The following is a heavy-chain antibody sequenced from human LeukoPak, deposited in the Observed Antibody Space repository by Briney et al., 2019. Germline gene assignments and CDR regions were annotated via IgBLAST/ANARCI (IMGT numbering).Heavy chain of an antibody. V-gene: IGHV1-18*01. CDR2: ISASNGYM. D-gene: IGHD4/OR15-4a*01. CDR1: GDTFTKYH. Sequence: ASVKVSCKASGDTFTKYHSWVRQAPGQGLEWLGWISASNGYMNYAEKVQDRITVTIDTSTSTEYMELTSLTSDDTGVYYCARSLYGEAFDLWGQGTLVTVSS. J-gene: IGHJ4*02. CDR3: ARSLYGEAFDL.